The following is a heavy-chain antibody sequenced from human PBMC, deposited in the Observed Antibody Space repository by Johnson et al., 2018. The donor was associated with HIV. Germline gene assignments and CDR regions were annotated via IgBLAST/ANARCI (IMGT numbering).Heavy chain of an antibody. J-gene: IGHJ3*02. D-gene: IGHD3-10*01. V-gene: IGHV3-20*04. CDR3: ARDFVAFGECTAFDI. Sequence: VQLVESGGGVVRPGGPLRLSCAVSGFMVADYGMSWVRQVPGKGLEWVSGINWNGGSKGYADSAKGRFTISRDNARNSLYLQMNRLRAEDTALYYCARDFVAFGECTAFDIWGQGTRVTVSS. CDR2: INWNGGSK. CDR1: GFMVADYG.